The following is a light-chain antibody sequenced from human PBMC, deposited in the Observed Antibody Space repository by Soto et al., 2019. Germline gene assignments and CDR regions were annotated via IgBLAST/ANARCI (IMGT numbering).Light chain of an antibody. CDR3: QQFGSSHGFT. CDR1: QSINNRY. V-gene: IGKV3-20*01. J-gene: IGKJ3*01. Sequence: EIVLTQSPGTLSLSPGERATLSCRASQSINNRYLAWYQQKPGQAPRLLIYGASSRATGIPDRFIGSGSGTDFTLTISRLEPEEFAVYYCQQFGSSHGFTFGPGTKVDIK. CDR2: GAS.